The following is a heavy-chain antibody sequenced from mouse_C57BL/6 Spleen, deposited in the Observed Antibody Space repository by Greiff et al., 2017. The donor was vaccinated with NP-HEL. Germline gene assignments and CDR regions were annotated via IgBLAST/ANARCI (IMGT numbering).Heavy chain of an antibody. CDR2: ISYDGSN. J-gene: IGHJ3*01. Sequence: ESGPGLVKPSQSLSLTCSVTGYSITSGYYWNWIRQFPGNKLEWMGYISYDGSNNYNPSLKNRISITRDTSKNQFFLKLNSVTTEDTATYYCARDRGGAYWGQGTLVTVSA. V-gene: IGHV3-6*01. CDR3: ARDRGGAY. CDR1: GYSITSGYY. D-gene: IGHD1-1*02.